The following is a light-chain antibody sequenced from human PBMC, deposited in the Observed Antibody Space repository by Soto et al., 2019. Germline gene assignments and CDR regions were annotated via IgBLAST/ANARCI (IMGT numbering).Light chain of an antibody. Sequence: DLQLTQSPSFLSASVGDRVTISCRASQGISSYLAWYQQTPGKAPKLLIYDSSTLQSGVPSRFSGSGSGTEFTLTIDSLQPEDFATYYCQQLNTFPVTFGQGTRLDI. CDR3: QQLNTFPVT. V-gene: IGKV1-9*01. CDR2: DSS. J-gene: IGKJ5*01. CDR1: QGISSY.